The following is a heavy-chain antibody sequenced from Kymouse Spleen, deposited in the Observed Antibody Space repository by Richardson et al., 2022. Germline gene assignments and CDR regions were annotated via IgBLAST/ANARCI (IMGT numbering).Heavy chain of an antibody. V-gene: IGHV3-15*01. CDR1: GFTFSNAW. D-gene: IGHD1-26*01,IGHD2-15*01. CDR2: IKSKTDGGTT. CDR3: TTDLLYYYYGMDV. Sequence: EVQLVESGGGLVKPGGSLRLSCAASGFTFSNAWMSWVRQAPGKGLEWVGRIKSKTDGGTTDYAAPVKGRFTISRDDSKNTLYLQMNSLKTEDTAVYYCTTDLLYYYYGMDVWGQGTTVTVSS. J-gene: IGHJ6*02.